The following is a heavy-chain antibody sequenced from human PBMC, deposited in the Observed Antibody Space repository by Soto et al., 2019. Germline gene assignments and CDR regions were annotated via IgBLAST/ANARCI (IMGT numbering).Heavy chain of an antibody. CDR3: AASGYYYYYYGMDV. D-gene: IGHD3-9*01. CDR1: GGSFSGYY. V-gene: IGHV4-34*01. CDR2: INHSGST. Sequence: TSETLSLTCAVYGGSFSGYYWSLIRQPPGKGLEWIGEINHSGSTNYNPSLKSRVTISVDTSKNQFSLKLSSVTAADTAVYYCAASGYYYYYYGMDVWGQGTTVTVSS. J-gene: IGHJ6*02.